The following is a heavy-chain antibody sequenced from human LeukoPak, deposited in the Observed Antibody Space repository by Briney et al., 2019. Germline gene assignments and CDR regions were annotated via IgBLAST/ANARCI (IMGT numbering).Heavy chain of an antibody. V-gene: IGHV4-30-2*01. CDR1: GGSTSSGGYS. Sequence: SETLSLTCAVSGGSTSSGGYSCSWIRQPPGKGLEWIGYIYHSGSTYYNPSLKSRVTISVDRSKNQFSLKLSSVTAADTAVYYCARGGLHYYYGMDVWGQGTTVTVSS. D-gene: IGHD3-16*01. CDR3: ARGGLHYYYGMDV. J-gene: IGHJ6*02. CDR2: IYHSGST.